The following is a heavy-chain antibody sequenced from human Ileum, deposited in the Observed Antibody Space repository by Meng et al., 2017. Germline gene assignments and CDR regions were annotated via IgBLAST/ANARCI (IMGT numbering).Heavy chain of an antibody. J-gene: IGHJ4*02. D-gene: IGHD7-27*01. V-gene: IGHV3-21*01. CDR1: GFTFSIYS. Sequence: GESLKISCAASGFTFSIYSMNWVRQAPGKGLEWVSSISTSSTYIYYADSVKGRFTISRDNAKNSLYLQMTSLRVEDTAVYYCARDTGESSVHSNPVGYWGQGTLVTVSS. CDR2: ISTSSTYI. CDR3: ARDTGESSVHSNPVGY.